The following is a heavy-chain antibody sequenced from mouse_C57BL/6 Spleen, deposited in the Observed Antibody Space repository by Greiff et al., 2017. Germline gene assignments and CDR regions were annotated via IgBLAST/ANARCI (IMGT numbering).Heavy chain of an antibody. CDR2: IYPNSGGT. D-gene: IGHD4-1*01. Sequence: QVQLQQPGAELVKPGASVKLSCKASGYTFTSYWMHWVKQRPGRGLGWIGRIYPNSGGTKYNEKFKSKATLTVDKPSSTAYMQLSSLTSEDAAVYYCARLRGNWGAMDYWGQGTSVTVSS. CDR1: GYTFTSYW. V-gene: IGHV1-72*01. CDR3: ARLRGNWGAMDY. J-gene: IGHJ4*01.